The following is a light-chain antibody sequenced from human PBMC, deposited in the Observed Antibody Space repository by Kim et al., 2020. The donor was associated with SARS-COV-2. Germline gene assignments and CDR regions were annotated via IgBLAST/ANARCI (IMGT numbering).Light chain of an antibody. J-gene: IGKJ1*01. CDR1: QSISSW. CDR3: QQYNT. CDR2: KAS. Sequence: STLSASVGDRVTITCRASQSISSWLAWYQQKPGKAPKLLIYKASTLESGVPSRFSGSASGTEFTLTISSLQPDDFATYYCQQYNTCGQGTKVDIK. V-gene: IGKV1-5*03.